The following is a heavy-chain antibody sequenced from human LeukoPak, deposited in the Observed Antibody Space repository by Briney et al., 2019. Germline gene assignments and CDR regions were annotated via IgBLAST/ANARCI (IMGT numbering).Heavy chain of an antibody. Sequence: GGSLRLSCAASGFTFSTYAMSWVRQAPGKGLEWVSAISGGGGSTYYADSVKGRFTISRDNSKNTLYLQMNSLRAEDTAVYYCAKDRAWGFDYWGQGTLVTVSS. D-gene: IGHD7-27*01. CDR3: AKDRAWGFDY. CDR2: ISGGGGST. V-gene: IGHV3-23*01. J-gene: IGHJ4*02. CDR1: GFTFSTYA.